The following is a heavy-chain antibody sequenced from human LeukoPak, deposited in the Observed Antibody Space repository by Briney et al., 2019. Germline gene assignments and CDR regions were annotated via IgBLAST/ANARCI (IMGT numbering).Heavy chain of an antibody. CDR2: ISSSSSYI. V-gene: IGHV3-21*01. Sequence: GGSLRLSCAASGFTFSSYSMNWVRQAPGKGLEWVSSISSSSSYIYYADSVKGRFTISRDNAKNSLYLQMNSLRADDTAVYYCARERTTIVSGTTIGAYWGQGTLVTVSS. CDR3: ARERTTIVSGTTIGAY. J-gene: IGHJ4*02. CDR1: GFTFSSYS. D-gene: IGHD2/OR15-2a*01.